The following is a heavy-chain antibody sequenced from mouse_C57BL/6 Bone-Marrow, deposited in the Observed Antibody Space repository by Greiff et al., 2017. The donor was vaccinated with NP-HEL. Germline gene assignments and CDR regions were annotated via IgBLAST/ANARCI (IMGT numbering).Heavy chain of an antibody. J-gene: IGHJ2*01. CDR2: IYPSDSET. CDR1: GYTFTSCW. Sequence: QVQLQQPGAELVRPGSSVKLSCKASGYTFTSCWMDWVKQRPGQGLEWIGNIYPSDSETHYNQKFKDKATLTVDKSSSTAYMQLSSLTSEDSAVYYCARNWDFDYWGQGTTLTVSS. CDR3: ARNWDFDY. D-gene: IGHD4-1*01. V-gene: IGHV1-61*01.